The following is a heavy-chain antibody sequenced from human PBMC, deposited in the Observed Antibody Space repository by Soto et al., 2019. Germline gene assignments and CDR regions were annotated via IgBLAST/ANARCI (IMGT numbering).Heavy chain of an antibody. CDR1: GCAFTTYA. D-gene: IGHD5-18*01. CDR2: ITNSGGST. CDR3: ARGGPRDGYRDLDY. V-gene: IGHV3-23*01. J-gene: IGHJ4*02. Sequence: EVQLLESGGDLVQPGGSLRLSCAASGCAFTTYAMTWVRQSPGKGLEWVSCITNSGGSTYFADSVKGRFTISRDNSKSTLYLQMSSLSAEDTAVYYCARGGPRDGYRDLDYWGPGTQVTVSS.